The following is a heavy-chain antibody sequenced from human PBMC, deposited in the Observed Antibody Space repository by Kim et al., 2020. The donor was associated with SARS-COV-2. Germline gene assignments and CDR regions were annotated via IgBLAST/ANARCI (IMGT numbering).Heavy chain of an antibody. CDR3: ASSYGDDWYFDL. D-gene: IGHD4-17*01. CDR1: GFTFSSYD. J-gene: IGHJ2*01. Sequence: GGSLRLSCAASGFTFSSYDMHWVRQAPGKGLEWVSAICTAGDTYYPGSVKGRFTISRENAKNYLYLQMNSLRAGDTAVYYCASSYGDDWYFDLWGRGTLGTVSS. CDR2: ICTAGDT. V-gene: IGHV3-13*01.